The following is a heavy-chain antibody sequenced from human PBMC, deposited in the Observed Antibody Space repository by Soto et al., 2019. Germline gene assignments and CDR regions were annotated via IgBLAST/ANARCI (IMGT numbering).Heavy chain of an antibody. V-gene: IGHV3-33*01. CDR2: IWYDGSNK. CDR1: GFTFSNYA. J-gene: IGHJ4*02. Sequence: QVQLVESGGGVVQPGRSLRLSCTASGFTFSNYAMHWVRQAPGKGLEWVAVIWYDGSNKYYADSVKGRFTISRDNSKNTLYLQMNSLRAEDTAVYYCASSHDYGDHAADYWGQGTLVTVSS. CDR3: ASSHDYGDHAADY. D-gene: IGHD4-17*01.